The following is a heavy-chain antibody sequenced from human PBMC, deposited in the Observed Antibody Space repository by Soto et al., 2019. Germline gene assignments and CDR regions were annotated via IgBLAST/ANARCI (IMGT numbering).Heavy chain of an antibody. Sequence: SETLSLTCSVSGGSIISYYWSWIRQPPGKGLEWIGYIYYSGSTNYNPSLKSRVTISVDTSKNQFSLKLSSVTAADTAVYYCASGPLYCSSTSCYQFDYWGQGTLVTVSS. CDR1: GGSIISYY. V-gene: IGHV4-59*01. CDR3: ASGPLYCSSTSCYQFDY. CDR2: IYYSGST. D-gene: IGHD2-2*01. J-gene: IGHJ4*02.